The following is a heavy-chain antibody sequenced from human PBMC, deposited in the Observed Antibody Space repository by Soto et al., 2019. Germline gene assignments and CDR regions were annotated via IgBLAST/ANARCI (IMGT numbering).Heavy chain of an antibody. J-gene: IGHJ3*02. V-gene: IGHV4-31*03. D-gene: IGHD2-2*01. CDR1: GGSISSGDYY. CDR3: ARDEVGVNNGFDI. CDR2: IYYSGST. Sequence: QVQLQESGPGLVKPSQTLSLTCTVSGGSISSGDYYWNWIRQHPGKGLEWIGYIYYSGSTYYNPSLKSRVIISVDTSKNQFSLKLSSVTAADTAVYYCARDEVGVNNGFDIWGQGTMATVSS.